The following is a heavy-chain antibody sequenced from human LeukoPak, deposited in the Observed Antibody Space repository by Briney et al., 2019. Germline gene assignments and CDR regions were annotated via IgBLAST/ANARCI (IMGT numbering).Heavy chain of an antibody. J-gene: IGHJ4*02. CDR1: GFTFSSYA. Sequence: GGSLRLSCAASGFTFSSYAMHWVRQAPGKGLEWVAVISYDGSNKYYADSVKGRFTISRDNSKNTLYLQMNSLRAEDTAVYYCARDDSRVYQHWGQGTLVTVSS. V-gene: IGHV3-30-3*01. D-gene: IGHD3-22*01. CDR3: ARDDSRVYQH. CDR2: ISYDGSNK.